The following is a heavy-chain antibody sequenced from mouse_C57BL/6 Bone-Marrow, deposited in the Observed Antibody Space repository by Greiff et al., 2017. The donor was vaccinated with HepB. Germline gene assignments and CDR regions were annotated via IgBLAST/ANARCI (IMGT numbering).Heavy chain of an antibody. CDR3: ARGRLRREFAY. CDR1: GYSFTGYY. J-gene: IGHJ3*01. Sequence: EVQRVESGPELVKPGASVKISCKASGYSFTGYYMNWVKQSPEKSLEWIGEINPSTGGTTYNQKFKAKATLTVDKSSSTAYMQLKSLTSEDSAVYYCARGRLRREFAYWGQGTLVTVSA. D-gene: IGHD2-2*01. CDR2: INPSTGGT. V-gene: IGHV1-42*01.